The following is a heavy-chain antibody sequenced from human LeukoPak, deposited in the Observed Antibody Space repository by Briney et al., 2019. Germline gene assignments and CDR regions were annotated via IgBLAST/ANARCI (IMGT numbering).Heavy chain of an antibody. J-gene: IGHJ3*02. CDR2: IFSRGGT. Sequence: SGTLSLTCTVSGGSISSYYWSWIRQPAGKGLEWIGRIFSRGGTNYNPSLKSRVTISIDTSKNQFSLKLRSVTAADTAVYYCARDLVTVTKGFDIWGQGTMVSVSS. D-gene: IGHD4-17*01. V-gene: IGHV4-4*07. CDR3: ARDLVTVTKGFDI. CDR1: GGSISSYY.